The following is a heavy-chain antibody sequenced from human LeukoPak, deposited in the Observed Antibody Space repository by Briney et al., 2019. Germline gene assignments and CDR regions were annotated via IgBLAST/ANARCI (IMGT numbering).Heavy chain of an antibody. CDR2: ISASGSGT. J-gene: IGHJ6*02. D-gene: IGHD3-22*01. CDR1: GHTFSSYS. CDR3: AKGYDSSGSHYYYYGMDV. V-gene: IGHV3-23*01. Sequence: GGSLRLSCAASGHTFSSYSMSWVRQAPGKGLFWVSGISASGSGTYYVDSVKGRFTISRDNSKNTLYLQMNSLRAEDTAVYYCAKGYDSSGSHYYYYGMDVWGQGTTVTVSS.